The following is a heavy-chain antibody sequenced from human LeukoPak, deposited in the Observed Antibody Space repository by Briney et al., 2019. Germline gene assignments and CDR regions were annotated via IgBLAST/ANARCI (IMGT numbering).Heavy chain of an antibody. Sequence: GGSLRLSCAASEFTFSTYWMHWVRQGPGKGLVWVSRINADGSTTTYADSVKGRFTISRDNAKNTLYLQMNSLRAEDTAVYYCAKSALGYCSSTSCLFFDYWGQGTLVTVSS. CDR1: EFTFSTYW. CDR3: AKSALGYCSSTSCLFFDY. CDR2: INADGSTT. V-gene: IGHV3-74*01. J-gene: IGHJ4*02. D-gene: IGHD2-2*01.